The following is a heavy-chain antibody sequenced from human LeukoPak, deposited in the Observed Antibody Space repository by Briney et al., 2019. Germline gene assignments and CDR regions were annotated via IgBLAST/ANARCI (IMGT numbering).Heavy chain of an antibody. CDR2: ISYDGSNK. Sequence: PGGSLRLSCAASGFTFSTYSTNWVRQAPGKGLEWVAVISYDGSNKYYADSVKGRFTISRDNSKNTLYLQMNSLRAEDTAVYYCARDHCGGDCYLGWYFDYWGQGTLVTVSS. CDR3: ARDHCGGDCYLGWYFDY. D-gene: IGHD2-21*02. J-gene: IGHJ4*02. CDR1: GFTFSTYS. V-gene: IGHV3-30*03.